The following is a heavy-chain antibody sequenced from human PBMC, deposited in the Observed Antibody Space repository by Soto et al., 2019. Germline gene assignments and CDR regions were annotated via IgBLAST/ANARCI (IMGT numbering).Heavy chain of an antibody. J-gene: IGHJ4*02. V-gene: IGHV3-53*01. CDR2: IYSTGTT. D-gene: IGHD3-10*01. CDR3: AKDGRGSGSHYNSFGY. CDR1: GFTVGNNY. Sequence: EVQLVESGGGLIQPGGSLKLSCAASGFTVGNNYMSWVRQAPGKGLEWVSLIYSTGTTKYADSVKGRFTVSRDNAKNTLYLQRNSLRAEDTAVYYCAKDGRGSGSHYNSFGYWGQGTLFTVSS.